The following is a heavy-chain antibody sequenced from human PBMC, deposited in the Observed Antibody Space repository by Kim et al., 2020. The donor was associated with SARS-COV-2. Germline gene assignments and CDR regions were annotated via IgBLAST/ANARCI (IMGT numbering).Heavy chain of an antibody. CDR1: GFTFSGSP. J-gene: IGHJ4*03. D-gene: IGHD3-22*01. Sequence: GGSLRLSCVASGFTFSGSPMHWVRQAPGKGLEWVAVISNDGGGHSSTDSVKGRFSLTRDSSKNTLYLEMNSLGFEDTAEYYCSREAGSSGRSGYF. V-gene: IGHV3-30*04. CDR2: ISNDGGGH. CDR3: SREAGSSGRSGYF.